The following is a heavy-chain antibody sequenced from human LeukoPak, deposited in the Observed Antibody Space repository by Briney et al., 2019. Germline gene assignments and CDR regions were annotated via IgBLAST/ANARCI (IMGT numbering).Heavy chain of an antibody. V-gene: IGHV3-30*02. Sequence: GGSLRLSCAASGFTFSSYGMHWVRQAPGKGLEWVAFIRYDGSNKYYADSVKGRFTISRDNAKNSLYLQMNSLRAEDTALYYCAKDFQGRGIGNSYGPYDYWGQGTPVTVSS. CDR2: IRYDGSNK. CDR3: AKDFQGRGIGNSYGPYDY. D-gene: IGHD5-18*01. J-gene: IGHJ4*02. CDR1: GFTFSSYG.